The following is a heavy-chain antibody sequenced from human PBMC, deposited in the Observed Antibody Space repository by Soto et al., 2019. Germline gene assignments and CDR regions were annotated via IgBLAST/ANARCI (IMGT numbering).Heavy chain of an antibody. D-gene: IGHD1-26*01. Sequence: PGGGPRLSCAAPGFTFCSSVMDWGRPGPGKGLEWVAVISYDGSNKYYADSVKGRFTISRDNSKNTLYLQMNSLRAEDTAVYYCARAKGWVYYYYYGMDVWGQGTTVTVSS. V-gene: IGHV3-30-3*01. CDR2: ISYDGSNK. CDR3: ARAKGWVYYYYYGMDV. J-gene: IGHJ6*02. CDR1: GFTFCSSV.